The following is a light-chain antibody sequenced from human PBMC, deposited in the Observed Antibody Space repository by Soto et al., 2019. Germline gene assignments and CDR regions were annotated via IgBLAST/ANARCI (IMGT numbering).Light chain of an antibody. CDR1: RTIGTN. Sequence: IVMTQSPATVSVSPGESTSLSCRASRTIGTNLGWYQQKPGQAPRLLIPKTSNRATGVPARFSGSGSGTEFTLTITSLQSEDIAVYYCQQYADWPLTFGGGTKV. CDR3: QQYADWPLT. V-gene: IGKV3-15*01. J-gene: IGKJ4*01. CDR2: KTS.